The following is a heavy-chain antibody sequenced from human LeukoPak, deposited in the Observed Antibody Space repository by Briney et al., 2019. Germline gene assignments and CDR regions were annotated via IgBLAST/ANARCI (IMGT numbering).Heavy chain of an antibody. J-gene: IGHJ5*02. CDR3: ARSGDGNWFDP. CDR2: ISAYNGDT. V-gene: IGHV1-18*01. Sequence: ASVKVSCKASGYTFTTFGVSWVRQAPGQGLEWMGWISAYNGDTNYAQKFQGRVTMTTDTSTYTAYMGLRSLRSDDTAVYYCARSGDGNWFDPWGQGTLVIVSS. CDR1: GYTFTTFG. D-gene: IGHD2-21*02.